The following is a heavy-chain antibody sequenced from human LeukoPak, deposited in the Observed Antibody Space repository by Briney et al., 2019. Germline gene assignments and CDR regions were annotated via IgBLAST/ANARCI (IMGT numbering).Heavy chain of an antibody. CDR2: ISSTGNTI. CDR1: GFTFSNYE. V-gene: IGHV3-48*03. J-gene: IGHJ4*02. CDR3: ARDVTIFGEVIGDY. Sequence: GGSLRLXCTASGFTFSNYEMNWVRQAPGKGLEWVSYISSTGNTIYYADSVKGRFTISRDNSKNSLYLQMNSLRAEDTVVYYCARDVTIFGEVIGDYWGQGTLVTVSS. D-gene: IGHD3-3*01.